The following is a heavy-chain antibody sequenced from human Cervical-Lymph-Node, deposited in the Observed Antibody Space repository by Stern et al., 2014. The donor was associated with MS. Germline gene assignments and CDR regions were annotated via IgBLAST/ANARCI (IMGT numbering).Heavy chain of an antibody. V-gene: IGHV1-46*01. CDR3: AREVAGHRLGMMDV. CDR2: INPSGCST. CDR1: GYNFTIYY. D-gene: IGHD6-19*01. J-gene: IGHJ6*02. Sequence: QVQLVQSGAEVKKPGASVKVSCKASGYNFTIYYMHWLRQAPGQGLEWMGIINPSGCSTSYAQKFQGRVTMTRDASTSTVYMELSSLRSEDTAVYYCAREVAGHRLGMMDVWGQGTTVTVSS.